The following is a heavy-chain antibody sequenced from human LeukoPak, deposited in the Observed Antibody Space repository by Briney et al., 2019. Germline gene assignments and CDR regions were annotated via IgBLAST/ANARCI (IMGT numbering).Heavy chain of an antibody. V-gene: IGHV1-69*05. CDR2: IIPIFGTT. J-gene: IGHJ6*03. D-gene: IGHD2-2*01. Sequence: ASVKVSCKASGGTFSRYAISWVRQPPGQGLEWMGGIIPIFGTTNYAQKSRRRDTVTTDASTPTAHMELRSRISEDAAVYFCAVAAAIDYYYYYYLDVWGKGPTVTVSS. CDR1: GGTFSRYA. CDR3: AVAAAIDYYYYYYLDV.